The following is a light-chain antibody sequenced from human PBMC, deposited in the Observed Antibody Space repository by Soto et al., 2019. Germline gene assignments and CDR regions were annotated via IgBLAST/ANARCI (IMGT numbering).Light chain of an antibody. V-gene: IGKV3-15*01. Sequence: EIVMTQSPATLSVSPGERGTLSCRASQSVSSNLAWYQQKPGQAPRLLIHGASTRATGVPARFSGSGFGTEFTLTISSLQSEDFAVYYCQQYNNWVGTFGPGTKVDIK. CDR1: QSVSSN. CDR3: QQYNNWVGT. J-gene: IGKJ3*01. CDR2: GAS.